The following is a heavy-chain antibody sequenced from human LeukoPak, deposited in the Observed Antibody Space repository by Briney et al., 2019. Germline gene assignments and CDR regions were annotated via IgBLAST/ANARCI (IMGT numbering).Heavy chain of an antibody. J-gene: IGHJ4*02. CDR3: ARRDSSGYYGY. D-gene: IGHD3-22*01. CDR2: IYYSGST. Sequence: KASETLSLTCTVSGGSISSYYWSWIRQPPGKGLEWIGYIYYSGSTNYNPSLKSRVTISVDTSKNQFSLKLSSVTAADTAVYYCARRDSSGYYGYWGQGTLVTVSS. CDR1: GGSISSYY. V-gene: IGHV4-59*08.